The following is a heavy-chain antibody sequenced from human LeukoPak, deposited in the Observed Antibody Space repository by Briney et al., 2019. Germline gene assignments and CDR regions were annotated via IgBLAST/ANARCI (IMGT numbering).Heavy chain of an antibody. Sequence: SETLSLTCAVSGGSISSGGYSWSWIRQPPGKGLEWIGYIYHSGSTYYNPCLKRRVTISVGRSKNQFSLKMRSVTAADTAVYYCARGYCSGGSCYRGSDAFDIWGQGTMVTVSS. CDR1: GGSISSGGYS. CDR2: IYHSGST. V-gene: IGHV4-30-2*01. CDR3: ARGYCSGGSCYRGSDAFDI. J-gene: IGHJ3*02. D-gene: IGHD2-15*01.